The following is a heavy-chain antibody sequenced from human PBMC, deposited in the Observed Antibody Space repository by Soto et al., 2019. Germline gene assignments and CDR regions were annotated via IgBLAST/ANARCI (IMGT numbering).Heavy chain of an antibody. V-gene: IGHV1-18*01. Sequence: QVQLVQSGAEVKKPGASVKVSCKASGYTFTSYGISWVRQAPGQGLEWMGWISAYNGNTNYAQKLQGRVTMTTDPSTSTAYMELRSLRSDDTAVYYCARDQQRTTVTTYPPDYWGQGTLVTVSS. J-gene: IGHJ4*02. CDR1: GYTFTSYG. CDR2: ISAYNGNT. CDR3: ARDQQRTTVTTYPPDY. D-gene: IGHD4-17*01.